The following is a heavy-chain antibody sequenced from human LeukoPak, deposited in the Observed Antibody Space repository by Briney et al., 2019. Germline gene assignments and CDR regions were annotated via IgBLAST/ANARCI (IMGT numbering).Heavy chain of an antibody. CDR1: GFTFKLYW. CDR2: INDDGSDT. V-gene: IGHV3-74*01. CDR3: VRGGPSTWS. Sequence: GGSLRLSCAVSGFTFKLYWMHWVRQAPGKGPVWVSRINDDGSDTTYADSVKGRFTISRDDAKNTLYLQMNNLRAEDTAVYYCVRGGPSTWSWGQGTLVTVSS. D-gene: IGHD2-15*01. J-gene: IGHJ5*02.